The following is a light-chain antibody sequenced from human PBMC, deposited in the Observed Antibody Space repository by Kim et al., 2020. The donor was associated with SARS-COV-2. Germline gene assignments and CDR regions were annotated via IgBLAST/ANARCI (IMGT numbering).Light chain of an antibody. J-gene: IGKJ2*01. CDR1: QSISKW. CDR3: QQYNNWYT. V-gene: IGKV1-5*03. CDR2: KAS. Sequence: LSASVGDRVAITCRASQSISKWLAWYQQKPGKAAKLLISKASTLESGVPSRFSGSGSGTEFTLTISSLQPEDFATYYCQQYNNWYTFGQGTKLEI.